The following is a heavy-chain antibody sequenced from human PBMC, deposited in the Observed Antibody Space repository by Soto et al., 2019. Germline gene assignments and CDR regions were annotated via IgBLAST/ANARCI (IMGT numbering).Heavy chain of an antibody. CDR2: ISYDGSNK. Sequence: PGGSLRLSCAASGFTFSSYGMHWVRQAPGKGLEWVAVISYDGSNKYYADSVKGRFTISRDNSKNTLYLQMNSLRAEDTAVYYCAKDTYDSSGYLIWGQGTMVTXSS. J-gene: IGHJ3*02. CDR3: AKDTYDSSGYLI. V-gene: IGHV3-30*18. D-gene: IGHD3-22*01. CDR1: GFTFSSYG.